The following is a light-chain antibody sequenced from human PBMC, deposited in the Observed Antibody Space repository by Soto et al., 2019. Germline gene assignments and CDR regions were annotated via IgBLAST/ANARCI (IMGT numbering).Light chain of an antibody. CDR1: SSDVGGYNY. CDR3: SSYTSSSTMV. J-gene: IGLJ2*01. Sequence: QSVLTQPASVSGSPAQSITLSCTGTSSDVGGYNYVSWYQQYPGQAPKLMIYDVSNRPSGVSNRFSGSQSVNTASLTTSGLHSEDEADYYCSSYTSSSTMVFGGGTKLTVL. V-gene: IGLV2-14*01. CDR2: DVS.